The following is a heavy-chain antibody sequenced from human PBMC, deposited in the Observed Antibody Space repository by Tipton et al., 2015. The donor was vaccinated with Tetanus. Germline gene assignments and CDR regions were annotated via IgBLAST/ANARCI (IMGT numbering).Heavy chain of an antibody. CDR1: GGSLRSYY. D-gene: IGHD6-19*01. CDR3: ASHSGWYNFFTGVDA. V-gene: IGHV4-59*01. J-gene: IGHJ6*02. CDR2: IYFSGHT. Sequence: TLSLTCTVSGGSLRSYYWSWIRQSPGKGLEWLGYIYFSGHTKYNPPLQSRVTFSLDTSQNQVSLQLTSVTAADTAVYYCASHSGWYNFFTGVDAWGQGTAVTVSS.